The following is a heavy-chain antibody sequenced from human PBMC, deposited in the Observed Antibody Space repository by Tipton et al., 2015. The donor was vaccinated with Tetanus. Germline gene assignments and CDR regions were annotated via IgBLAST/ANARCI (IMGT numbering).Heavy chain of an antibody. Sequence: TLSLTCTVSGASINSGGYYWTWIRQRPGKGLEWIGYRYYTGSTYYTPYLRSRVTISFDTSQNQFSLNLTSVTAADTAVYYCARLYGNTWSDYGAFDIWGRGTLVTVSS. CDR2: RYYTGST. D-gene: IGHD3-16*01. V-gene: IGHV4-31*03. CDR3: ARLYGNTWSDYGAFDI. J-gene: IGHJ3*02. CDR1: GASINSGGYY.